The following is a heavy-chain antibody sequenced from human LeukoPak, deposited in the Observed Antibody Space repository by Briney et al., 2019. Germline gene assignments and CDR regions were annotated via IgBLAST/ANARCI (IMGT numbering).Heavy chain of an antibody. CDR3: ASTRFGPLDY. CDR1: GFTFDDYG. J-gene: IGHJ4*02. D-gene: IGHD3-10*01. Sequence: PGGSLRLSCAASGFTFDDYGLSWVRQVPGKGLEWVSGLNWNGASTGYADSVKGRFTISRDNAKNSLYLQMNSLRAEDTAVYYCASTRFGPLDYWGQGTLVTVSS. V-gene: IGHV3-20*04. CDR2: LNWNGAST.